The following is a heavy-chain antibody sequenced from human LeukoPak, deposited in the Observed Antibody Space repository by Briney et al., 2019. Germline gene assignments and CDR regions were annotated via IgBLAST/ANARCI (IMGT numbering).Heavy chain of an antibody. CDR3: ARCSGWAFKN. V-gene: IGHV3-48*01. CDR2: ISSSSSTI. D-gene: IGHD6-19*01. Sequence: PGGSLRLSCAASGFTFSSYSMNWVRQAPGKGLEWVSYISSSSSTIYYADSVKGRFTISRDNAKNSLDLQMNSLRVEDTAIYYCARCSGWAFKNWGQGTLVTVSS. J-gene: IGHJ4*02. CDR1: GFTFSSYS.